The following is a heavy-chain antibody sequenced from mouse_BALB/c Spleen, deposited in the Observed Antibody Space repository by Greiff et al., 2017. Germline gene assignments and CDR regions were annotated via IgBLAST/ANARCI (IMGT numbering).Heavy chain of an antibody. CDR2: IYPGNSDT. V-gene: IGHV1-5*01. D-gene: IGHD2-4*01. CDR3: RRCDYDWFAY. CDR1: GYTFTSYW. Sequence: VQLQQSGTVLARPGASVKMSCKASGYTFTSYWMHWVKQRPGQGLEWIGAIYPGNSDTSYNQKFKGKAKLTAVTSTSTAYMELSSLTNEDSAVYYCRRCDYDWFAYWGQGTLVTVSA. J-gene: IGHJ3*01.